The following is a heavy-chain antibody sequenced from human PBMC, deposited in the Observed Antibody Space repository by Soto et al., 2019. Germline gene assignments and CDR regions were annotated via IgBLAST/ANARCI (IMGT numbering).Heavy chain of an antibody. CDR3: ARGGSNDWQVAFDI. CDR2: INHSGSN. J-gene: IGHJ3*02. V-gene: IGHV4-34*01. Sequence: SETLSLTCVVSGGSFGTYYYNWIRQSPGKGLEWIGEINHSGSNNYSPSLKSRVTMSLDTSKNQFSLKLTSVTAADTAVYYCARGGSNDWQVAFDIWGQGTMVTVSS. D-gene: IGHD3-9*01. CDR1: GGSFGTYY.